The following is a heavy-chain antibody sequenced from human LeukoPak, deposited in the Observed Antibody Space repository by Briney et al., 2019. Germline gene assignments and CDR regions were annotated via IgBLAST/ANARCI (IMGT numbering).Heavy chain of an antibody. D-gene: IGHD3-10*02. V-gene: IGHV3-23*01. CDR3: AELGITMIGGV. CDR2: ISSTGGTA. Sequence: GGSLRLSCAASGFTFSSFGMSWVRQAPGKGLEWVSAISSTGGTAYYADSVKGRFTISGDNAKNSLYLQMNSLRAEDTAVYYCAELGITMIGGVWGKGTTVTISS. CDR1: GFTFSSFG. J-gene: IGHJ6*04.